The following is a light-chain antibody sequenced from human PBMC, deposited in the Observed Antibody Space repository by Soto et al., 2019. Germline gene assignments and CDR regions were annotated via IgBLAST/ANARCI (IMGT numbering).Light chain of an antibody. Sequence: QSMLTQPPSASGTPGQKVTISCSGTTSNIGSDFLYWFQQFPGTAPILLIYRNNQRPSGVSDRFSGSKSGTSGSLAISGLQSEDEADYYCVSWDGSLSGWVFGGGTQLTVL. V-gene: IGLV1-47*01. CDR2: RNN. J-gene: IGLJ3*02. CDR1: TSNIGSDF. CDR3: VSWDGSLSGWV.